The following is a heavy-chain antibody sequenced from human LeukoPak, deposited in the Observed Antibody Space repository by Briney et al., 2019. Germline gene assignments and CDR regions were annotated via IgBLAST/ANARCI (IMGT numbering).Heavy chain of an antibody. CDR1: GFTVSSNY. D-gene: IGHD2-2*01. Sequence: GGSLRLSWAASGFTVSSNYMNWVRQAPGKGLEWVSVIYSGGNTYYADSVMGRFTISRDNSKNTLYLQMNSLRAEDTAVYYCAKEGHCSSTSCQPRSYYYYMDVWGKGTTVTVSS. CDR3: AKEGHCSSTSCQPRSYYYYMDV. V-gene: IGHV3-53*05. CDR2: IYSGGNT. J-gene: IGHJ6*03.